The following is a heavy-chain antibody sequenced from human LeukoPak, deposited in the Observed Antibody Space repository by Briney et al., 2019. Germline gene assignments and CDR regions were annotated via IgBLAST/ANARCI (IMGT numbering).Heavy chain of an antibody. D-gene: IGHD2-21*02. V-gene: IGHV4-31*03. J-gene: IGHJ6*02. CDR3: ARDSKRGDSHRASMDV. CDR1: GGSISSGGYY. CDR2: IYYSGST. Sequence: SETLSLTCTVSGGSISSGGYYWSWIRQHPGKGLEWIGYIYYSGSTYYNPSLKSRVTISVDTSKNQFSLKLSSVTAADTAVYYCARDSKRGDSHRASMDVWGQGTTVTVSS.